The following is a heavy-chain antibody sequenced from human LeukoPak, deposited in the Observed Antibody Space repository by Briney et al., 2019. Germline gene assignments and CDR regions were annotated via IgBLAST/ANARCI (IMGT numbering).Heavy chain of an antibody. J-gene: IGHJ4*02. CDR2: IYYSGST. V-gene: IGHV4-39*07. D-gene: IGHD3-3*01. CDR3: ARDSPHYDFWSGAPTYFDY. Sequence: PSETLSLTCAVSGGSISSNSHYWGWIRQPPGKGLEWIGCIYYSGSTNYNPSLKSRVTISVDTSKNQFSLKLSSVTAADTAVYYCARDSPHYDFWSGAPTYFDYWGQGTLVTVSS. CDR1: GGSISSNSHY.